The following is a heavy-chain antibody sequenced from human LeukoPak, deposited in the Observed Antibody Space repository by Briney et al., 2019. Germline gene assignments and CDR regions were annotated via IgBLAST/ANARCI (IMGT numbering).Heavy chain of an antibody. CDR3: ARENRDGYNPYNWFDP. D-gene: IGHD5-24*01. Sequence: WGSLRLSCAASGFSFHSYWMSWVRQAPGKGLEWVANIKQEGSEKFYVDSVKGRFTISRDNAKNSLYLQMNSLRAEDTGIYYCARENRDGYNPYNWFDPWGQGTLVTVSS. J-gene: IGHJ5*02. CDR2: IKQEGSEK. V-gene: IGHV3-7*01. CDR1: GFSFHSYW.